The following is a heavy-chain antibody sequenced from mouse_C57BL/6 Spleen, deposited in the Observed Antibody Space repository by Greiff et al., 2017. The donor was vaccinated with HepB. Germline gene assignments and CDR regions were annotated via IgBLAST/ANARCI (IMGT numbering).Heavy chain of an antibody. D-gene: IGHD4-1*01. J-gene: IGHJ2*01. CDR3: ARSRNWGLTVYFDY. V-gene: IGHV1-53*01. Sequence: QVQLQQPGTELVRPGASVKLSCKASGYTFTSYWMHWVKQRPGQGLEWIGNINPSNGGTNYNEKFKSKATLTVDKSSSTAYMQLSSLTSEDSAVYYCARSRNWGLTVYFDYWGQGTTLTVSS. CDR1: GYTFTSYW. CDR2: INPSNGGT.